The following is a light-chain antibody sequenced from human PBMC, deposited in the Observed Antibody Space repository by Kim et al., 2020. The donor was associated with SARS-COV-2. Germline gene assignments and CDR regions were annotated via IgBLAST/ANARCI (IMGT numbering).Light chain of an antibody. Sequence: SSALTQDPAVSVALGQTVRIICQGDSLRNYYVSWYQQKPGQAPVLVIYNKNSRPSGIPDRFSGSNSGNTASLTITGAQAEDEADYYCSSRDNHLNYVFGPGTKVTVL. V-gene: IGLV3-19*01. CDR2: NKN. CDR3: SSRDNHLNYV. J-gene: IGLJ1*01. CDR1: SLRNYY.